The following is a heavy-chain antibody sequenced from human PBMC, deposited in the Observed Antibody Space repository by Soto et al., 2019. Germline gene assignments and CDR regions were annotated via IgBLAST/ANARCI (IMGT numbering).Heavy chain of an antibody. V-gene: IGHV4-34*01. CDR3: ARRVTIAAAGTNWFDP. J-gene: IGHJ5*02. CDR1: GGSFSGYY. D-gene: IGHD6-13*01. Sequence: TLSLTCAVYGGSFSGYYWSWIRQPPGKGLEWIGEINHSGSTNYNPSLKSRVTISVDTSKNQFSLKLSSVTAADTAVYYCARRVTIAAAGTNWFDPWGQGTLVTSPQ. CDR2: INHSGST.